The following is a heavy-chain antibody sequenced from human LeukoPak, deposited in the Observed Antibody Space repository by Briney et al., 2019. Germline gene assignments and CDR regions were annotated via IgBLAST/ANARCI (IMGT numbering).Heavy chain of an antibody. Sequence: GGSLRLSCAASGFPFSNAWMSWVRQAPGKGLEWVGRIKSKTDGGTTDYAAPVKGRFTISRDDSKSTLYLQMNSLKTEDTAMYYCTTVIAYDSNGQGGQGTLVTVSS. D-gene: IGHD3-22*01. J-gene: IGHJ4*02. V-gene: IGHV3-15*01. CDR2: IKSKTDGGTT. CDR3: TTVIAYDSNGQ. CDR1: GFPFSNAW.